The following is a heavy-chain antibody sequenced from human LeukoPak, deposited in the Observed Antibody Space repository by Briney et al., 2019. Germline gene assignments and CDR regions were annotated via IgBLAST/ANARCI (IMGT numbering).Heavy chain of an antibody. CDR3: ARDNYDSSGFYDY. V-gene: IGHV4-30-4*08. Sequence: SQTLSLTCTVSGGSISSGDYYWSWIRQPPGKGLEWIGYIYYSGSTYYNPSLKSRVTISVDTSKNQFSLKLSSVTAADTAVYYCARDNYDSSGFYDYGGQGTLVTVSS. J-gene: IGHJ4*02. CDR2: IYYSGST. D-gene: IGHD3-22*01. CDR1: GGSISSGDYY.